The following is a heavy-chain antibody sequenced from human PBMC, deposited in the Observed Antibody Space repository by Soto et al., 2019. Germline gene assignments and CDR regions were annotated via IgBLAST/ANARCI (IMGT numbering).Heavy chain of an antibody. CDR1: GDSVSNYY. V-gene: IGHV4-59*02. CDR2: IYYSGST. D-gene: IGHD1-1*01. Sequence: PSETLSLTCTVSGDSVSNYYWSWIRQPPGKGLEWIGYIYYSGSTDYNPSLRSRVTISVDMSKNQFYLKLSSVTAADTAVYYCARHWGTTSAYYYGMDVWGQGTTVTVSS. J-gene: IGHJ6*02. CDR3: ARHWGTTSAYYYGMDV.